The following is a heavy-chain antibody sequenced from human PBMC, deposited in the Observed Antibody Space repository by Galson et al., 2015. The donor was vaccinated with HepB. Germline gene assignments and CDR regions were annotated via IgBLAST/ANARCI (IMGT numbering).Heavy chain of an antibody. V-gene: IGHV3-11*01. CDR1: GFTFSGYY. CDR2: ISSSGSTI. CDR3: GKDKYHSGGFVEH. D-gene: IGHD1-26*01. J-gene: IGHJ4*02. Sequence: SLRLSCAASGFTFSGYYMSWIRQAPGKGLEWVSYISSSGSTIYYADSVKGRFTISRDNSKNIVYLQMNGLRVEDTALYYCGKDKYHSGGFVEHWGQGTLVTVSS.